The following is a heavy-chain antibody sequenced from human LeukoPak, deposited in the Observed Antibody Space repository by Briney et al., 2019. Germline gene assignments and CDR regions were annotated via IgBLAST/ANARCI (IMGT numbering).Heavy chain of an antibody. V-gene: IGHV4-61*02. CDR2: IYTSGST. J-gene: IGHJ3*02. CDR3: ARGALSSSSWRLTDAFDI. CDR1: GGSISSGSYY. Sequence: SQTLSLTCTVSGGSISSGSYYWSWIRQPAGKGLEWIGRIYTSGSTNYNPSLKSRVTISVDTSKNQFSLKLSSVTAADTAVYYCARGALSSSSWRLTDAFDIWGQGTMVTVSS. D-gene: IGHD6-6*01.